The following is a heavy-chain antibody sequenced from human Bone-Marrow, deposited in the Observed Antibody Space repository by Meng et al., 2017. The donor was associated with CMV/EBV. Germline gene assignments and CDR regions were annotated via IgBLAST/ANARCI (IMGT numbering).Heavy chain of an antibody. CDR3: AAHGGMASETYYNFGY. CDR2: IRYDGSNK. V-gene: IGHV3-30*02. Sequence: GESLKISCAASGFTFSTYGMHWVRQAPGKGLEWVAFIRYDGSNKYYADSVKGRFTISRDNSRNTLYLQMNSLRAEDTAVYYCAAHGGMASETYYNFGYWGQGTLVTVSS. D-gene: IGHD1-26*01. CDR1: GFTFSTYG. J-gene: IGHJ4*02.